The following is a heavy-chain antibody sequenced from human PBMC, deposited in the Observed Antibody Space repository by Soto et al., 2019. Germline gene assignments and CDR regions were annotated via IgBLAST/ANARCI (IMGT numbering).Heavy chain of an antibody. Sequence: PGGSLRLSCAASGFTFSTYAMHWVRQAPGKGLEWVAVISSDGNNAYYTDSVRDRFTFSRDNSKNALYLQMSSLRAEDTAVYYCVKGYSTSWYFYWGQGTLVTVSS. CDR3: VKGYSTSWYFY. D-gene: IGHD6-13*01. V-gene: IGHV3-30*14. CDR1: GFTFSTYA. CDR2: ISSDGNNA. J-gene: IGHJ4*02.